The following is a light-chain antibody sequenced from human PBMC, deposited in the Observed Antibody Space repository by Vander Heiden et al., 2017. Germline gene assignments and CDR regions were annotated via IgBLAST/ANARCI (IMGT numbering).Light chain of an antibody. J-gene: IGKJ4*01. CDR1: QSISSY. CDR2: AAC. CDR3: QQSDSTPLT. Sequence: DIQMTQSPSSLSASVGDKVTITSRASQSISSYLNWYQQKPGKAPKLLIYAACSLQRGVPSRFSGSGSGTDFTLTISSLQPEDFATYYCQQSDSTPLTFGGGTKVEIK. V-gene: IGKV1-39*01.